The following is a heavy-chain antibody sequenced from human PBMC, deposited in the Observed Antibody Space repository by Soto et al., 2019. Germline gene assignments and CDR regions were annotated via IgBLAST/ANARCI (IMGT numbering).Heavy chain of an antibody. CDR3: ARHKGGYYSGVDV. V-gene: IGHV4-39*01. CDR1: GGSISSNSYY. CDR2: IYYSGTT. Sequence: QLQLQESGPGLVKPSETLSLTCTVSGGSISSNSYYWAWIRQPPGKGLEWIGNIYYSGTTYYNPTRKRRVTISVDTSKNQFSLKLSSVTAADTAVYYCARHKGGYYSGVDVWGQGTTVTVSS. D-gene: IGHD3-16*01. J-gene: IGHJ6*02.